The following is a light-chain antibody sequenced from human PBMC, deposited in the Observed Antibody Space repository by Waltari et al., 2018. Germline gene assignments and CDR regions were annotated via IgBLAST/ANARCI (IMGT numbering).Light chain of an antibody. V-gene: IGLV2-23*02. CDR2: EVN. CDR3: CSYAGSSVFKVL. CDR1: SRAVGRYVL. Sequence: QSALTQPASVSGSPGQSITLSCTGTSRAVGRYVLVSWYQQHPGKAPKLMIYEVNKRPSGVSDRFSGSKSGSTAFLTIAGLQAEDEAHYYCCSYAGSSVFKVLFGGGTKLTVL. J-gene: IGLJ2*01.